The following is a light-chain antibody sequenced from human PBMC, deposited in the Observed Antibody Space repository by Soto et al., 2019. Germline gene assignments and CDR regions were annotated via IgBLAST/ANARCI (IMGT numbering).Light chain of an antibody. CDR3: QQYYSPLPRT. V-gene: IGKV4-1*01. CDR2: WAS. Sequence: DIVMTQSPDSLAVSLGERATINCKSSQSVLYSSNNKNYLAWYQQKAGQPPKLLIYWASTRESGVPDRFSGSGSGTDFTLTISSLQAEDVAVYFCQQYYSPLPRTFGGGTKVDIK. CDR1: QSVLYSSNNKNY. J-gene: IGKJ4*01.